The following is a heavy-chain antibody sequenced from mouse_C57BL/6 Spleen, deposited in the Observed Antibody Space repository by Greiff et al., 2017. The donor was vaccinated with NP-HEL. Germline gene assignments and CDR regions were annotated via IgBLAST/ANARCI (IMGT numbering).Heavy chain of an antibody. Sequence: EVMLVESGEGLVKPGGSLKLSCAASGFTFSSYAMSWVRQTPEKRLEWVAYISSGGDYIYYADTVKGRFTISRDNARNTLYLQMSSLKSEDTAMYYCTRGRYYDSYYYAMDYWGQGTSVTVSS. CDR3: TRGRYYDSYYYAMDY. D-gene: IGHD2-4*01. V-gene: IGHV5-9-1*02. CDR2: ISSGGDYI. CDR1: GFTFSSYA. J-gene: IGHJ4*01.